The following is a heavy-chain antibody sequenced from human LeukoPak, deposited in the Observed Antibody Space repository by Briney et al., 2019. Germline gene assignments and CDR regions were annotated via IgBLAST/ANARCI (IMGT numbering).Heavy chain of an antibody. D-gene: IGHD4-11*01. V-gene: IGHV3-30*18. Sequence: PGGSLRLSCAASGFTFSSYGMHWVRQAPGKGLEWVAVISYDGSNKYYADSVKGRFTISRDNSKNTLYLQMNSLRAEDTAVYYCAKDRDHMTTGWGQGTLVTVSS. CDR2: ISYDGSNK. J-gene: IGHJ4*02. CDR1: GFTFSSYG. CDR3: AKDRDHMTTG.